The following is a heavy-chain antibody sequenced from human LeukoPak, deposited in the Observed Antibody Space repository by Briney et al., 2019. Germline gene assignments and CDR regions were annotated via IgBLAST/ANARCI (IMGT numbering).Heavy chain of an antibody. Sequence: GGSLRLSCAVSGFSFDDYAMHWVRQAPGKGLEWVSTISWNSASVGYVDSVKGRFTISRDNAKKTLYLQMNSLRPEDTALYYCAKDYGYSSSWYDYWGQGTLVTVSS. J-gene: IGHJ4*02. CDR1: GFSFDDYA. CDR3: AKDYGYSSSWYDY. CDR2: ISWNSASV. D-gene: IGHD6-13*01. V-gene: IGHV3-9*01.